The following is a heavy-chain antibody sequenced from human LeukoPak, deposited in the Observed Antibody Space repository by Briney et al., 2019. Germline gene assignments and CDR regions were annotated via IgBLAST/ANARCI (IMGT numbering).Heavy chain of an antibody. J-gene: IGHJ5*02. Sequence: SVKVSCKASGGTFSSYAISWVRQAPGQGLEWMGRIIPIFGIANYAQKFQGRVTITADKSTSTAYMELSSLRSEDAAVYYCARDRTIGLPDWFDPWGQGTLVTVSS. CDR3: ARDRTIGLPDWFDP. D-gene: IGHD4/OR15-4a*01. V-gene: IGHV1-69*04. CDR1: GGTFSSYA. CDR2: IIPIFGIA.